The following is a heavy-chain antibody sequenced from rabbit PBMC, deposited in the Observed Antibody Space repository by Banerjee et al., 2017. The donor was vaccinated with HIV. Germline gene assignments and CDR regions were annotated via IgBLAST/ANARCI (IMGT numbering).Heavy chain of an antibody. J-gene: IGHJ4*01. Sequence: QEQLEESGGDLVKPEGSLTLTCTASGFSFNNRYVMCWVRQAPGKGLEWIACINTISGDTVYATWAKGRFTISKASWTTVTLQMTSLTAADTASYFCARDLAGAIGWNFVLWGPGTLVTVS. D-gene: IGHD4-1*01. V-gene: IGHV1S45*01. CDR3: ARDLAGAIGWNFVL. CDR2: INTISGDT. CDR1: GFSFNNRYV.